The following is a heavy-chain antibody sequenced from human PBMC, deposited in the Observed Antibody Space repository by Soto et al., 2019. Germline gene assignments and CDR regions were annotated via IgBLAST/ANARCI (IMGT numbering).Heavy chain of an antibody. CDR2: IWHDGSST. Sequence: GGSLRLSCAASGFTFSSYGIHWVRQAPGKGLEWVALIWHDGSSTYYGDSVKGRFTISRDNSKNTVYLQMNSLRDEDTAVYYCAIDRLAARRYDNWFDPWGQGTLVTVSS. CDR3: AIDRLAARRYDNWFDP. CDR1: GFTFSSYG. D-gene: IGHD6-6*01. V-gene: IGHV3-33*01. J-gene: IGHJ5*02.